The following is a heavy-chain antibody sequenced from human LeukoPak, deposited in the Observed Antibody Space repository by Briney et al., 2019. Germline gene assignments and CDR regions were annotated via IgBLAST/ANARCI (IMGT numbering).Heavy chain of an antibody. CDR1: GGSFSGYY. D-gene: IGHD3-10*01. CDR3: ARVYGSRAFDI. Sequence: SETLSLTCAVYGGSFSGYYWSWIRQPPGKGLEWIGEINRSGSTNYNPSLESRVTLSADTSKNQFSLKMSSVTAADTAVYYCARVYGSRAFDIWGQGTLVTVSS. V-gene: IGHV4-34*01. J-gene: IGHJ3*02. CDR2: INRSGST.